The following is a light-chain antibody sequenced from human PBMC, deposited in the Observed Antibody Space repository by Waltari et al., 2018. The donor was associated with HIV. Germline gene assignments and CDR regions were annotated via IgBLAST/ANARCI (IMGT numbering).Light chain of an antibody. Sequence: QSALTQPASVSGSPGQSLTITCTGTNRNNGFLNLFSWYQQYPGKAPQLIIYGVTSRPPGVSNRFSGSKSGNTASLTISGLQTDDEAEYYCNSYSSDDTVVFGGGTKLTVL. CDR2: GVT. V-gene: IGLV2-14*01. CDR3: NSYSSDDTVV. J-gene: IGLJ2*01. CDR1: NRNNGFLNL.